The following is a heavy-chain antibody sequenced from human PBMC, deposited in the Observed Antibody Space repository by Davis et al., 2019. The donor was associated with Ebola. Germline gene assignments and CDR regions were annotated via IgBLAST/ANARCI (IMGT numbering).Heavy chain of an antibody. J-gene: IGHJ6*02. CDR2: ITWNSVRN. V-gene: IGHV3-9*01. CDR1: GFTFDDAA. CDR3: VSSISTFNYGKDV. D-gene: IGHD6-6*01. Sequence: PGGSLRLSCAASGFTFDDAALPWVRQTPGRGLAWVSGITWNSVRNAYADSVKGRFIISRDNAKNSLYLQMSSLRPEDTAVYYCVSSISTFNYGKDVWGQGTTVTVSS.